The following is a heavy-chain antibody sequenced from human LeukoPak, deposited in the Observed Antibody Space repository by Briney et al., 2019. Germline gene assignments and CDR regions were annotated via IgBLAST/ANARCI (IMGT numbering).Heavy chain of an antibody. CDR2: ISGSGGST. D-gene: IGHD6-19*01. J-gene: IGHJ4*02. CDR3: AKDKYSSGWSPTDY. CDR1: GFTFSSYA. Sequence: GGSLRLSCAASGFTFSSYAMSWVRQAPGKGLEWVSAISGSGGSTYYADSVKGRFTISRDNSKSTLYLQMNSLRAEDTAVYYCAKDKYSSGWSPTDYWGQGTLVTVSS. V-gene: IGHV3-23*01.